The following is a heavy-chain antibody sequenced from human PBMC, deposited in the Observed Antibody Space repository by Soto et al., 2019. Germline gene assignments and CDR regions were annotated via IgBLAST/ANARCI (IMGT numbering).Heavy chain of an antibody. CDR1: GDSISSYY. Sequence: QVQLQESGPGLVKPSETLSLTCTVSGDSISSYYWSWIRQPPGKELELIGYINYSGSTNYNPSLTSRATISVDTSKNQFSLKLSSVTAADTAVYYCARYMTNWFDPWGQGTLVTVSS. D-gene: IGHD2-21*02. CDR3: ARYMTNWFDP. CDR2: INYSGST. J-gene: IGHJ5*02. V-gene: IGHV4-59*01.